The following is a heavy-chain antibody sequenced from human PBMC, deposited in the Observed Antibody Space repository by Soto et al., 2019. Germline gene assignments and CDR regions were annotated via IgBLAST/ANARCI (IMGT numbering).Heavy chain of an antibody. Sequence: VQLQQSGPGLVKPSQTLSLNCAISGDSVSSNRAAWGWIRLSPSRGLEWLGRTYYRSRWFTDYADSVKSRIPINPDTYRNQFSLQLNSVTPEDTAVYYWAREDSAATNDACDMGGPGTMVTVSS. J-gene: IGHJ3*02. CDR1: GDSVSSNRAA. CDR2: TYYRSRWFT. CDR3: AREDSAATNDACDM. D-gene: IGHD3-10*01. V-gene: IGHV6-1*01.